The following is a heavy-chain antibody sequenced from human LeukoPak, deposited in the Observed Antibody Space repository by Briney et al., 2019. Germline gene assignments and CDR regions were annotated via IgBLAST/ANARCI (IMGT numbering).Heavy chain of an antibody. V-gene: IGHV3-21*01. D-gene: IGHD3-9*01. CDR3: ARDLRDFDWLLYRYYFDY. CDR2: INSSSSNI. CDR1: GFTFSSYS. J-gene: IGHJ4*02. Sequence: GGSLRLSCAASGFTFSSYSMNWVRQAPGKGLEWVSSINSSSSNIYYADSVKGRFTISRDNAKNSLYLQMNSLRAEDTAVYYCARDLRDFDWLLYRYYFDYWGQGTLVTVSS.